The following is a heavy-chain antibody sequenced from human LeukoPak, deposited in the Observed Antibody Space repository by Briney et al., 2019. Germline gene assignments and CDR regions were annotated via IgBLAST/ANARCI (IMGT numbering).Heavy chain of an antibody. D-gene: IGHD2-21*01. CDR1: GYTFTSYD. V-gene: IGHV1-8*03. CDR2: MNPNSGNT. J-gene: IGHJ5*02. CDR3: ARGGVAYCGGDCSPIWFDP. Sequence: ASVKVACKASGYTFTSYDINWVRQATGHGLEWMGWMNPNSGNTGYGQKFQGRVTITRNTPTSTAYMELSSLRAEDTAGYCCARGGVAYCGGDCSPIWFDPWGQGTLVTVSS.